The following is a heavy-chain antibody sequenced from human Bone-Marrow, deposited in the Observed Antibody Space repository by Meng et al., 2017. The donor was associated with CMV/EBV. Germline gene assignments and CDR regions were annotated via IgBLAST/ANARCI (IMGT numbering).Heavy chain of an antibody. D-gene: IGHD2-2*01. J-gene: IGHJ3*02. CDR1: GYTLTELS. V-gene: IGHV1-24*01. CDR2: FDPEDGET. CDR3: ATDQLRYCSSTSCYAFDI. Sequence: ASVKVSCKVSGYTLTELSMHWVRQAPGKGLEWMGGFDPEDGETIYAQKFQGRVTMTEDTSTDTAYMELSSLRSEDTAVYYCATDQLRYCSSTSCYAFDIWGQGTMVTFSS.